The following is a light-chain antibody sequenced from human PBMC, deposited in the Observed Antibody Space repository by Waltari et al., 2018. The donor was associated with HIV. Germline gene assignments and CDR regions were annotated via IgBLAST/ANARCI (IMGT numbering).Light chain of an antibody. J-gene: IGLJ2*01. CDR1: SSNIGVNY. V-gene: IGLV1-51*01. Sequence: QSVLTQPPSLSAAPGQKVSITCSGSSSNIGVNYVSWYQQFPRTAPKLLIYDNKERPSGIPDRVSGSKSGTSATLDITGLRTGDEADYYCVSWDSSLRGVLFGGGTKLTVL. CDR2: DNK. CDR3: VSWDSSLRGVL.